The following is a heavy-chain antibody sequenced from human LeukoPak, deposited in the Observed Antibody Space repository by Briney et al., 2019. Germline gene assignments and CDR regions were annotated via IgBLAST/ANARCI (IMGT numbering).Heavy chain of an antibody. D-gene: IGHD7-27*01. CDR1: GFTFSDYY. CDR3: AKDATPFNSIWDYFDS. Sequence: GGSLRLSCAASGFTFSDYYMSWIRQAPGKGLEWVAGIGGGDDIHYADSVKGRFTGSRDDSKNTLYLQMSSLRIEDTAVYYCAKDATPFNSIWDYFDSWGQGTLVTVSA. CDR2: IGGGDDI. J-gene: IGHJ4*02. V-gene: IGHV3-23*01.